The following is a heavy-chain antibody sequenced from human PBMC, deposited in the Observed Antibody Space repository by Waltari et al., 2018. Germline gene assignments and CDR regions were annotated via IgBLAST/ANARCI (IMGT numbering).Heavy chain of an antibody. CDR2: INHSGST. Sequence: QVQLQQWGAGLLKPSETLSLTCAVHGGSFSGYYWTWIRQPPGKGLEWIGEINHSGSTNYNPSLKSRVTISVDTSKNQFSLKLSSVTAADTAVYYCARHSWLRFFQFRDWFDPWGQGTLVTVSS. CDR1: GGSFSGYY. V-gene: IGHV4-34*01. D-gene: IGHD5-12*01. CDR3: ARHSWLRFFQFRDWFDP. J-gene: IGHJ5*02.